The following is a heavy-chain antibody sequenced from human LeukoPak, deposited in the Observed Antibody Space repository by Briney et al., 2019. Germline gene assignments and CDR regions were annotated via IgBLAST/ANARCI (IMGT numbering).Heavy chain of an antibody. J-gene: IGHJ4*02. CDR2: IYYSGTT. D-gene: IGHD6-13*01. V-gene: IGHV4-61*08. CDR1: GGSISSGGYS. Sequence: SETLSLTCAVSGGSISSGGYSWSWIRQPPGKGLKWIGYIYYSGTTNYNPSLKSRVTISVDTSKNQFSLKLRSVTAADTAMYYCAREGYASNWYPDWRQGTLVTVSS. CDR3: AREGYASNWYPD.